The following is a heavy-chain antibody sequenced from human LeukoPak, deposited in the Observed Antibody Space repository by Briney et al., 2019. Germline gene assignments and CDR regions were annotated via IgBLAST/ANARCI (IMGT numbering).Heavy chain of an antibody. CDR1: GYNFSSYW. CDR3: ARARESRVTIFGVVKGELDY. D-gene: IGHD3-3*01. V-gene: IGHV5-51*01. Sequence: GESLKISCKGSGYNFSSYWIGWVRQMPGKGLEWMGIIYPGDSDTRYSPSFQGQVTISADKSISTAYLQWSSLKASDTAMYYCARARESRVTIFGVVKGELDYWGQGTLVTVSS. CDR2: IYPGDSDT. J-gene: IGHJ4*02.